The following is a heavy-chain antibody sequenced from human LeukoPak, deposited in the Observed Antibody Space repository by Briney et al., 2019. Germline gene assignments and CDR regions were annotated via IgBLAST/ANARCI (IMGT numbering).Heavy chain of an antibody. CDR1: GFTFSSYG. J-gene: IGHJ4*02. D-gene: IGHD3-3*01. Sequence: GGSLRLSCAASGFTFSSYGMHWVRQAPGKGLEWVAFIRYDGSNKYYADSVKGRFTISRDNSKNTLYLQMNSLRAEDTAVYYCAKDRAIFGVVIRTFDHWGQGTLVTVSS. CDR2: IRYDGSNK. V-gene: IGHV3-30*02. CDR3: AKDRAIFGVVIRTFDH.